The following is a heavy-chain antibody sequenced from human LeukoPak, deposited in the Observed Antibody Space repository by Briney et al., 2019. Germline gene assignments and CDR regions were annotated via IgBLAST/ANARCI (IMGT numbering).Heavy chain of an antibody. CDR3: VRDPTRAECRSGSCYLDY. D-gene: IGHD2-15*01. CDR1: GYTFTNYW. CDR2: IGEDGSEK. J-gene: IGHJ4*02. V-gene: IGHV3-7*03. Sequence: HAGGSLGLSCVVSGYTFTNYWMSWVRQAPGKGLEWVANIGEDGSEKYHVDSVRGRFTISRDSAKNSLYLQMNSLRAEDTAVYYCVRDPTRAECRSGSCYLDYWGQGALVSVSS.